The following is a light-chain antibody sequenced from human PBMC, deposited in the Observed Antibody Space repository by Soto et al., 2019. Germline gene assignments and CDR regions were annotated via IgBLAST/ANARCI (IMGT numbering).Light chain of an antibody. Sequence: EIVLTQSPGTLSLSPGERATLSCRSRQSVVSNLAWYQQKPGQAPRLLIYGASTRATGIPARFSGSGSETEFTLTISSLQAEDSAVYFCQQYNNWPTWTFGQGTKVDIK. CDR2: GAS. CDR3: QQYNNWPTWT. CDR1: QSVVSN. V-gene: IGKV3-15*01. J-gene: IGKJ1*01.